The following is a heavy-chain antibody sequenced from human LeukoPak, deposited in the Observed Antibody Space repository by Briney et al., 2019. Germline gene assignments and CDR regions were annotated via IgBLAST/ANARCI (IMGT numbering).Heavy chain of an antibody. CDR2: IIPIFGTA. CDR3: ARRFRRYCSGGSCYYYYGMDV. D-gene: IGHD2-15*01. CDR1: GGTFSSYA. V-gene: IGHV1-69*13. J-gene: IGHJ6*02. Sequence: GASVKVSCKASGGTFSSYAISWVRQAPGQGLEWMGGIIPIFGTANYAQKFQGRVTITADESTSTAYMELSSLRSEDTAVYYCARRFRRYCSGGSCYYYYGMDVWGQGTTVTVPS.